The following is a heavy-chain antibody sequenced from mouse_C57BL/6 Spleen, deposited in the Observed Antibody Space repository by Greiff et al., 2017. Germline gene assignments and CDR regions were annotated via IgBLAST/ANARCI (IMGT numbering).Heavy chain of an antibody. CDR3: AGHEEDYYGSSLYAIDY. CDR2: FSPGSGST. J-gene: IGHJ4*01. V-gene: IGHV1-62-2*01. Sequence: QVQLQQSGAELVKPGASVKLSCKASGYTFTEYSIHWVKQRPGQGLEWIGWFSPGSGSTKYNEKFKDKDTLTADKSSSTVYMQLSTLTSEDSAVSFCAGHEEDYYGSSLYAIDYWGQGTSVTVSS. D-gene: IGHD1-1*01. CDR1: GYTFTEYS.